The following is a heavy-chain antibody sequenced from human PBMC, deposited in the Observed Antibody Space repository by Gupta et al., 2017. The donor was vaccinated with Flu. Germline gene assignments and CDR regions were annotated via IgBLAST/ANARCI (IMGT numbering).Heavy chain of an antibody. CDR1: VVTFSNSA. Sequence: QGQLVQSGPEVKQPGYSLIVSCRLSVVTFSNSAISGVRQDPGQGLEWMGGMVRIFGTSNYAQKFKGRLTMTIDESRTYAYMELSSLRSEDTAVYFCARRAITCDGRSCYVSFDYWGHGSLVTVSS. CDR2: MVRIFGTS. CDR3: ARRAITCDGRSCYVSFDY. J-gene: IGHJ4*01. D-gene: IGHD2-15*01. V-gene: IGHV1-69*05.